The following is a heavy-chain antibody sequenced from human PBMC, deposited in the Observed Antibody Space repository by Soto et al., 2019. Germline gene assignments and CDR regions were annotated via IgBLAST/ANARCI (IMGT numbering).Heavy chain of an antibody. CDR2: IATYNSNK. V-gene: IGHV1-18*01. CDR3: ARVLRGVVNCFAL. J-gene: IGHJ2*01. D-gene: IGHD3-10*01. Sequence: ASVKVSCKTSGDTFTNFGLSWVRQAPGQGLEWMGWIATYNSNKNYAQKFQGRLTLTTDTSTSTGYMELKSLEYDDTAVYYCARVLRGVVNCFALWRQATLLTV. CDR1: GDTFTNFG.